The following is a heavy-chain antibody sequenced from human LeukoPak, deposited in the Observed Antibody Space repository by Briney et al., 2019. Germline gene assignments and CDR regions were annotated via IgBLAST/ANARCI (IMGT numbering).Heavy chain of an antibody. CDR1: GGFISSAAYY. Sequence: PSETLSLTCTVSGGFISSAAYYWGWVRQPPAKGLDWSGSIYYTGTTYYSPSLQTRATLSFDTSKNQFSLKLTSVTATDTAVYFCARRPIAAGNNWFDPWGQGTLVTVSS. J-gene: IGHJ5*02. D-gene: IGHD6-13*01. CDR3: ARRPIAAGNNWFDP. CDR2: IYYTGTT. V-gene: IGHV4-39*01.